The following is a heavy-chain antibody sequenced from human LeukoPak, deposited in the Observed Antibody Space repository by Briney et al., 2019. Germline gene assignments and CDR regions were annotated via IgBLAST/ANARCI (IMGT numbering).Heavy chain of an antibody. CDR2: INHSGST. CDR1: GGSFSGYK. Sequence: SETLSLTCDVYGGSFSGYKWNWIRQPPGKGLEWIGEINHSGSTNYNPSLKSRVTISVDTSKNQFSLKLSSVTAADTAVYYCARCWRVGYYYMDVWRKGTTVTVS. D-gene: IGHD5/OR15-5a*01. CDR3: ARCWRVGYYYMDV. V-gene: IGHV4-34*01. J-gene: IGHJ6*03.